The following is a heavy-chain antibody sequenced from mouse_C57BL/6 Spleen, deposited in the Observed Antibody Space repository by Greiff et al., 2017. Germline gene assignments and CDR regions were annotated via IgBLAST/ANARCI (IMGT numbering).Heavy chain of an antibody. V-gene: IGHV1-82*01. CDR1: GFAFSSSW. J-gene: IGHJ4*01. CDR2: IYPGDGDS. Sequence: QVQLQQSGPELVKPGASVKISCKASGFAFSSSWMNWVKQRPGKGLEWIGRIYPGDGDSTYNGKFTGKAHLTADNSSSTAFMHIGSLTSEYSAVYFCTRTSYSNYDYYAMDYWGKGTSVTVSS. D-gene: IGHD2-5*01. CDR3: TRTSYSNYDYYAMDY.